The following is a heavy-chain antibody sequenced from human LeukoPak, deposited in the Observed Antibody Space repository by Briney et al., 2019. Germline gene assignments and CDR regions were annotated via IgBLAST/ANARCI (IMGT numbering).Heavy chain of an antibody. D-gene: IGHD3-22*01. V-gene: IGHV4-34*01. CDR3: ARGRRGGITMIVARLPLYGMDV. Sequence: KPSETLSLTCAVYGGSFSGYYWSWIRQPPGKGLEWIGEINHSGSTNYNPSLKSRVTISVDTSKNQFSLKLSSVTAADTAVYYCARGRRGGITMIVARLPLYGMDVWGQGTTVTVSS. CDR2: INHSGST. J-gene: IGHJ6*02. CDR1: GGSFSGYY.